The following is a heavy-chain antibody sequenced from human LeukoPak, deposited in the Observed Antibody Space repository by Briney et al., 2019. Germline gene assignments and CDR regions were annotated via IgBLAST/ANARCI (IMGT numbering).Heavy chain of an antibody. V-gene: IGHV3-23*01. Sequence: GGSLRLSCAASGFTFSSYAMSWVRQAPGKGLEWVSAISGRGGSTYYADSVKGRLTISRDNSKNTLFLQMNSLRAEDTAVYYCAKHPDPYYYDSSGYYPHWGQGTLVTVSS. CDR1: GFTFSSYA. D-gene: IGHD3-22*01. CDR2: ISGRGGST. CDR3: AKHPDPYYYDSSGYYPH. J-gene: IGHJ4*02.